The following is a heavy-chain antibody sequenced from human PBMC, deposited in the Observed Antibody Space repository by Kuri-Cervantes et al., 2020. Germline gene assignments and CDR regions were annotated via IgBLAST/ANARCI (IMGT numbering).Heavy chain of an antibody. V-gene: IGHV3-7*01. CDR2: VSDEGSLT. CDR3: ARGRTYYDYVWGSYRYHYFDY. J-gene: IGHJ4*02. D-gene: IGHD3-16*02. CDR1: RFSFSSFW. Sequence: GGSLRLSCAASRFSFSSFWMTWVRQAPGKGLEWVASVSDEGSLTFYVDSVKGRFIISRDNAKNSLFLQMSSLRDEDTAVYYCARGRTYYDYVWGSYRYHYFDYWGQGTLVTVSS.